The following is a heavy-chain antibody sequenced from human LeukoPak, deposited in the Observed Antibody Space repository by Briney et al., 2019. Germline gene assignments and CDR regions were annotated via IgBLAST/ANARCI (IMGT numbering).Heavy chain of an antibody. J-gene: IGHJ6*03. CDR1: GGTFSSYA. V-gene: IGHV1-69*06. Sequence: SVKVSCKASGGTFSSYAISWVRQAPGQGLEWMGGIIPMFGTANYAQKFQGRVTITADKSTSTAYMELSSLRSEDTAVYYCARGDYYGSGSFGVDYYYYYMDVWGKGTTVTISS. CDR2: IIPMFGTA. D-gene: IGHD3-10*01. CDR3: ARGDYYGSGSFGVDYYYYYMDV.